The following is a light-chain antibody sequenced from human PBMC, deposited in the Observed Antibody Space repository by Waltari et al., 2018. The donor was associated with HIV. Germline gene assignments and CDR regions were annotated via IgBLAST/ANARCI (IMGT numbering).Light chain of an antibody. V-gene: IGKV3-20*01. CDR3: QQYNSSPLT. CDR1: QSVSSNY. Sequence: IVFTQSPGALSFSPGERSTLSSSASQSVSSNYLAWYQYKPGQAPRILVYDSSIRATGIPDRFSGGGYGKDFNLCISRMEPEDFAVYYCQQYNSSPLTFGGGTKVEIK. J-gene: IGKJ4*02. CDR2: DSS.